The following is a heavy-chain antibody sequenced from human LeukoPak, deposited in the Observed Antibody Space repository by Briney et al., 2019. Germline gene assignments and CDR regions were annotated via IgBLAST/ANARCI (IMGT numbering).Heavy chain of an antibody. CDR2: ISGSGGST. J-gene: IGHJ4*02. CDR3: AKDTEPGGYSYGYGFPLGY. V-gene: IGHV3-23*01. CDR1: GFTFSSYA. D-gene: IGHD5-18*01. Sequence: GGSLRLSCAASGFTFSSYAMSWVRQAPGKGLEWVSAISGSGGSTYYADSVKGRLTISRDNSKNTRYLQMNSLRAEDTAVYYCAKDTEPGGYSYGYGFPLGYWGQGTLVTVSS.